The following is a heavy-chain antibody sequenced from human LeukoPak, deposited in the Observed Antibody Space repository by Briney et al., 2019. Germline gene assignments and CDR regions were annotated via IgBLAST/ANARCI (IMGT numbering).Heavy chain of an antibody. CDR2: ISGSSSYI. J-gene: IGHJ3*02. D-gene: IGHD3-10*01. Sequence: GGSLRLSCAASGFTFSSYSMNWVRQAPGKGLEWVSSISGSSSYIYYADSVKGRFTISRDNAKNSLYLQMNSPRAEDTAVYYCARYHYYASGSNDAFDIWGQGTMVTVSS. CDR3: ARYHYYASGSNDAFDI. V-gene: IGHV3-21*01. CDR1: GFTFSSYS.